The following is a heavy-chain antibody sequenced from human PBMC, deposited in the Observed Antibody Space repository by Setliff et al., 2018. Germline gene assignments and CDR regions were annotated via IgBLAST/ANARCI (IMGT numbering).Heavy chain of an antibody. CDR2: IIHSGST. Sequence: SETLSLTCFRRVYGGSFSGYYWSWIRQPPGKRLEWIGEIIHSGSTNYNPSLKSRVTISMDTSKNQFSLKVSSVTAADTAVYYCARSFSRREKFLLDYWGQGALVTAPQ. CDR3: ARSFSRREKFLLDY. V-gene: IGHV4-34*12. J-gene: IGHJ4*02. CDR1: GGSFSGYY.